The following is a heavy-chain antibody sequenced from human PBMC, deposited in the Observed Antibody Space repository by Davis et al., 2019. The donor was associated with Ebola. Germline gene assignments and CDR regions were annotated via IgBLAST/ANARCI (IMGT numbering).Heavy chain of an antibody. V-gene: IGHV3-21*01. D-gene: IGHD6-19*01. CDR2: ISSSSSYI. J-gene: IGHJ3*02. CDR1: GFTFSSYS. CDR3: AGGESGWDASDI. Sequence: PGGSLRLSCAASGFTFSSYSMNWVRQAPGQGLEWVSSISSSSSYIYYADSVKGRFTISRDNAKNSLSLQMDSLRAEDTAVYYCAGGESGWDASDIWGRGTMVTVSS.